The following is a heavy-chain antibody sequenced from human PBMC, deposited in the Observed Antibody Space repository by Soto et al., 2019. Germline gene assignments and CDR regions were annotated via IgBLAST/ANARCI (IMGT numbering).Heavy chain of an antibody. V-gene: IGHV3-48*02. Sequence: GSLRLSCAASGFTFSSYSMNWVRQAPGXXXXXVSSISSSSSTIYYADSVKGRFTISRDNAKNSLYLQMNSLRDEDTAVYYXXXXXXXXXXXXXXXXXGXDVWGQGTTVTVSS. J-gene: IGHJ6*02. CDR3: XXXXXXXXXXXXXXXXGXDV. CDR2: ISSSSSTI. CDR1: GFTFSSYS.